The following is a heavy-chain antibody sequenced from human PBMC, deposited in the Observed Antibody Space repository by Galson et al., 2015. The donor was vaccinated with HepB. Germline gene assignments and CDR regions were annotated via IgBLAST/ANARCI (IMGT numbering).Heavy chain of an antibody. J-gene: IGHJ5*02. V-gene: IGHV1-24*01. D-gene: IGHD3-9*01. CDR3: ATAKSYYDILTGYYMSWFDP. Sequence: SVTVSCKVAGYTLTELSMHWVRRAPGKGLEWVGGPEPEGGETICAQKFQGRVTMTEDTSTDSAYMELSSLRSEDTAVYYCATAKSYYDILTGYYMSWFDPWGQGTLVTVSS. CDR2: PEPEGGET. CDR1: GYTLTELS.